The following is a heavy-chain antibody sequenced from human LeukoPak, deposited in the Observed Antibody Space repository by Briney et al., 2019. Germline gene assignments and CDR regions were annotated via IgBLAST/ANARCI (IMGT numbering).Heavy chain of an antibody. Sequence: GASVKVSCKTSGYTFTSYYIHWVRQAPGLGLEWMGWISAYNGNTNYAQKVQGRVTMTTDTSTSTAYMELRSLRFDDTAVYYCARDQSVRLLQTSSTYFKHVFAIWGQGSMVTVSS. CDR1: GYTFTSYY. CDR2: ISAYNGNT. D-gene: IGHD6-13*01. J-gene: IGHJ3*02. V-gene: IGHV1-18*04. CDR3: ARDQSVRLLQTSSTYFKHVFAI.